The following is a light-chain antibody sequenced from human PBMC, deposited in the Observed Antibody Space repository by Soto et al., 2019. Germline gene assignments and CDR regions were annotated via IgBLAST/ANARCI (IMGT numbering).Light chain of an antibody. V-gene: IGKV3-11*01. CDR2: DAS. CDR1: RSVSSY. Sequence: IVLTQSPANLSLSPGERATLSCRASRSVSSYLAWYQQKPGQAPRLLIYDASNRATGIPARFSGSGSGTDFTLTISSLETADFAVYYCQQRSNWPTWTFGQGTKVDIK. J-gene: IGKJ1*01. CDR3: QQRSNWPTWT.